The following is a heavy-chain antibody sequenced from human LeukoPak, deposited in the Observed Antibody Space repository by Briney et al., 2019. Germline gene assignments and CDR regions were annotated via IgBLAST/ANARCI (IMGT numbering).Heavy chain of an antibody. Sequence: GGSLRLSCAASGFTFSSYGMHWVRQAPGKGLEWVAVISYDGSNKYYADSVKGRFTISRDNSKNTLYLQMNSLRAEDTAVYYCARGGIFGVVNGMDVWGKGTTVTVSS. CDR3: ARGGIFGVVNGMDV. J-gene: IGHJ6*04. V-gene: IGHV3-30*03. CDR1: GFTFSSYG. CDR2: ISYDGSNK. D-gene: IGHD3-3*01.